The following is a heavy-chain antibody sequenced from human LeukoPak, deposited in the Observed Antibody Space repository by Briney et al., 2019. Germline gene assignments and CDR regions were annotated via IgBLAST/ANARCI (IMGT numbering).Heavy chain of an antibody. CDR2: ISNSGITK. CDR1: GFTFSNAW. D-gene: IGHD2-15*01. Sequence: GGSLRLSCAASGFTFSNAWMSWVRQAPGKGLEWVSYISNSGITKNYADSVKGRFTISRDNAKNSLYLQMNSLRAEDTAVYYCARDPHEWWSNPYAFDIWGQGTMVTVSS. CDR3: ARDPHEWWSNPYAFDI. V-gene: IGHV3-11*04. J-gene: IGHJ3*02.